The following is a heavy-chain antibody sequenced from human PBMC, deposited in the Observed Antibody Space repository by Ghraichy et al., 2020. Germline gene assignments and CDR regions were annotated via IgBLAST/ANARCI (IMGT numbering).Heavy chain of an antibody. Sequence: GGSLRLSCAASGFTFGTAWMSWVRQAPGKGLEWVANIKQDGSEKYYVDSVKGRFTISRDNAKNSLYLQMNSLGAEDTALYYCVRSIRDGGNWGQGTVVTVPS. J-gene: IGHJ4*02. CDR2: IKQDGSEK. D-gene: IGHD3-16*01. CDR1: GFTFGTAW. V-gene: IGHV3-7*03. CDR3: VRSIRDGGN.